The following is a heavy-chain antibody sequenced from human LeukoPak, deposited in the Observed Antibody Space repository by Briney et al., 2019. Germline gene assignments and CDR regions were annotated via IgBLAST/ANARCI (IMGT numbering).Heavy chain of an antibody. D-gene: IGHD3-10*01. CDR3: ARGDMVRGVLPFDY. V-gene: IGHV1-69*04. Sequence: GASVKVSCKASGGTFSSYAISWVRQAPGQGLEWMGRIIPILGIANYAQKFQGRVTITADKSTSTAYMELSSLRSEDTAVYYCARGDMVRGVLPFDYWGQGTLVTVSS. CDR2: IIPILGIA. J-gene: IGHJ4*02. CDR1: GGTFSSYA.